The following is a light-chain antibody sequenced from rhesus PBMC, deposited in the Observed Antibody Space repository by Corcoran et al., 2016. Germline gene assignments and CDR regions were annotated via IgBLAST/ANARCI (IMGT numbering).Light chain of an antibody. CDR3: QQHNSYPLT. V-gene: IGKV1-25*01. J-gene: IGKJ4*01. Sequence: DIQMTQSPSSLSASVGDTVTITCQASQGISKYLAWYQQTPGKAPKLLIYDASTLQSGVPSRFSGSGTGKEFTLTISSLQPEDFATYYCQQHNSYPLTFGGGTKVELK. CDR2: DAS. CDR1: QGISKY.